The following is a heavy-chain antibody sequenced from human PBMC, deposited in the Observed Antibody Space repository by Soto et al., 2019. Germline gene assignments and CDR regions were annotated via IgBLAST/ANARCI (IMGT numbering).Heavy chain of an antibody. CDR3: AGQPTAGSYYDLGSYYYYAMDV. D-gene: IGHD3-10*01. CDR2: IYYSGTT. CDR1: SASISSSSYT. J-gene: IGHJ6*02. V-gene: IGHV4-39*01. Sequence: SETLSLTCTVSSASISSSSYTWGWIRQPPGKGLEWIGSIYYSGTTYYNPSLNSRVTVSVDTSKNQFSLKLSSVTAADTAVYYCAGQPTAGSYYDLGSYYYYAMDVWGQGTTVTVSS.